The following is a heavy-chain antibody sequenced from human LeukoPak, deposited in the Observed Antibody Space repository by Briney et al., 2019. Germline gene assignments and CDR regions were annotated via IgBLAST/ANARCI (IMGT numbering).Heavy chain of an antibody. CDR3: ARIYDCGDY. Sequence: GESLKISCKGSGYSFTSYWIGWVRQMPGKGLEWMGIIFPGDSDTKYSPSSQGQVTISVDKSINTAYLQWSSLKASDAAMYYCARIYDCGDYWGQGTLATVSS. CDR2: IFPGDSDT. D-gene: IGHD4/OR15-4a*01. J-gene: IGHJ4*02. V-gene: IGHV5-51*01. CDR1: GYSFTSYW.